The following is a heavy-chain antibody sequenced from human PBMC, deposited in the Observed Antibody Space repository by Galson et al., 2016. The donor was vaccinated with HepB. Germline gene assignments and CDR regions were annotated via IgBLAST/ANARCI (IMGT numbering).Heavy chain of an antibody. Sequence: SLRLSCAASGFSFSNSGMSWVRQAPGKGLEWVSTISGSGGNTYYADSVKGRFTISRDNSRNTVYLQMHSLRAEDTAVYFCAQSTLKSPYTSSWYYFHYWGRGTLVTVSS. D-gene: IGHD2-2*02. J-gene: IGHJ4*02. CDR2: ISGSGGNT. V-gene: IGHV3-23*01. CDR1: GFSFSNSG. CDR3: AQSTLKSPYTSSWYYFHY.